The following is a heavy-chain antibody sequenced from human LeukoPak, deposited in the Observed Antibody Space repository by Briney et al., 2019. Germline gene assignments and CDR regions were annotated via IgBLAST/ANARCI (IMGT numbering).Heavy chain of an antibody. CDR2: IRYDGSNK. Sequence: SGGSLRLSCAASGFTFSSYGMHWVRQAPGKGLEWVAFIRYDGSNKYYADSVKGRFTISRDNSKNTLYLQMNSLRAEDTAVYYCAKDLYSNYQFDYWGQGTLVTVSS. CDR3: AKDLYSNYQFDY. CDR1: GFTFSSYG. J-gene: IGHJ4*02. V-gene: IGHV3-30*02. D-gene: IGHD4-11*01.